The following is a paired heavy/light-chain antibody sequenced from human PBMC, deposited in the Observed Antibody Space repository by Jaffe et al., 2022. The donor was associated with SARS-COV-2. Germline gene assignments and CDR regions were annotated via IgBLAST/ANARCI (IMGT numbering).Heavy chain of an antibody. Sequence: QVQLVQSGVEVKKPGASVKVSCKASGYTFTTYDISWVRQAPGQGLEWMGWISASKGNTNYAQKLQGRLTMTTDTSTSTAYMELRSLRFDDTAVYYCARVGRRIAVAGTAHFDFWGQGTLVSVSS. J-gene: IGHJ4*02. CDR2: ISASKGNT. V-gene: IGHV1-18*01. D-gene: IGHD6-19*01. CDR1: GYTFTTYD. CDR3: ARVGRRIAVAGTAHFDF.
Light chain of an antibody. CDR3: AAWDDSLSGFYV. CDR2: RDN. V-gene: IGLV1-47*01. J-gene: IGLJ1*01. CDR1: SSNIGSHY. Sequence: QSVLTQPPSASGTPGQRVTISCSGSSSNIGSHYVYWYQQLPGTAPKLLIYRDNQRPSGVPDRFSGSKSGTSASLAISGLRSEDEADYYCAAWDDSLSGFYVFGTGTKVIVL.